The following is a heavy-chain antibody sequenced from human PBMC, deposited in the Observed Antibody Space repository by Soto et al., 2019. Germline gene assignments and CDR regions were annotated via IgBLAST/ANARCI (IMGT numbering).Heavy chain of an antibody. V-gene: IGHV3-33*01. CDR3: ARAHTMMILDRFDP. J-gene: IGHJ5*02. D-gene: IGHD3-22*01. CDR2: IWFDGSKK. Sequence: GGSLRVSCAASGFKFRNYAIHWVRQAPGKGLEWLAVIWFDGSKKYYADSVKGRFTISRDNSKNTVYLDMNSLTADDSGVFYCARAHTMMILDRFDPWGHGTLVTVSS. CDR1: GFKFRNYA.